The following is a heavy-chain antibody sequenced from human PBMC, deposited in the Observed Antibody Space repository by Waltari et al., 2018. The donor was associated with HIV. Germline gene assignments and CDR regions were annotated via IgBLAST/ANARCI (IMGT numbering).Heavy chain of an antibody. J-gene: IGHJ6*02. CDR1: GYTFTGYY. D-gene: IGHD6-19*01. CDR3: ARDRIAVTGSYYYGMDV. Sequence: QVQLVQSGAEVKKPGASVKVSCKASGYTFTGYYMHWVRQAPGQGLEWRGWINPKSDGTNYAQKFQGRVTMTRDTSTSTAYMELSRLRSDDTALYYCARDRIAVTGSYYYGMDVWGQGTTVTVS. V-gene: IGHV1-2*02. CDR2: INPKSDGT.